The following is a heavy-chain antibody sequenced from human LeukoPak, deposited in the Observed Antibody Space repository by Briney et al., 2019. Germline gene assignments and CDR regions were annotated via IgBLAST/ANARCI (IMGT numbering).Heavy chain of an antibody. D-gene: IGHD6-19*01. CDR2: IYYSGST. Sequence: SETLSLTCTVSGGSISSGGYYWSWIRQHAGKGLEWIGYIYYSGSTYYNPSLKSRVTISVDTSKNQFSLKLSSVTAADTAVYYCARVGWLDAFDIWGQGTMVTVSS. J-gene: IGHJ3*02. CDR1: GGSISSGGYY. V-gene: IGHV4-31*03. CDR3: ARVGWLDAFDI.